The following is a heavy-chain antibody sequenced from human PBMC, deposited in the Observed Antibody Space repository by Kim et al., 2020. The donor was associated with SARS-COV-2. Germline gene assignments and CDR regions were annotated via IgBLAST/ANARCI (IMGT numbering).Heavy chain of an antibody. J-gene: IGHJ5*02. V-gene: IGHV4-59*10. Sequence: PSLKRRVTISLDTSKNQFSLKLTSITAADTAVYYCARYLTIFGVVKGFDPWGQGALVTVSS. D-gene: IGHD3-3*01. CDR3: ARYLTIFGVVKGFDP.